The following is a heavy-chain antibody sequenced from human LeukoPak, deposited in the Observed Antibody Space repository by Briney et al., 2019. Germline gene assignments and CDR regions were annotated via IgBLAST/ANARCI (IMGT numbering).Heavy chain of an antibody. CDR1: GFTFNKYW. Sequence: GGSLRLSCAASGFTFNKYWMSWVRQPPGKGLEWVANIKQDGSAENYVASVKGRFTVSRDNAKNSLYLQMNRLTVEDTAVYYCASEGELGYGYFYWGQGTLGTVPS. D-gene: IGHD5-18*01. V-gene: IGHV3-7*01. CDR2: IKQDGSAE. J-gene: IGHJ4*02. CDR3: ASEGELGYGYFY.